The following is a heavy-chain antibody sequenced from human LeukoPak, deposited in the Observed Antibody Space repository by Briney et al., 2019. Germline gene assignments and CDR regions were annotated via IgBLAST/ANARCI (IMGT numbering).Heavy chain of an antibody. CDR3: ARLYDGSAYHADHFDY. CDR1: GFTFNTYS. Sequence: PGGSLRLSCAGSGFTFNTYSMNWVRQAPGKGLEWVSSISSSSSYIYYADSVKGRFTISRDNAKNSLYLQMNSLRAEDTAVYYCARLYDGSAYHADHFDYWGQGTLVIVSS. CDR2: ISSSSSYI. V-gene: IGHV3-21*01. D-gene: IGHD3-22*01. J-gene: IGHJ4*02.